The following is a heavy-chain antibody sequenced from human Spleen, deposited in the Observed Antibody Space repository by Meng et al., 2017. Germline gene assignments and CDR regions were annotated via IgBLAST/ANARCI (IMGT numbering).Heavy chain of an antibody. CDR2: IYGASNT. V-gene: IGHV3-66*02. J-gene: IGHJ5*02. CDR1: GFSVSTNY. Sequence: GESLKISCAASGFSVSTNYMSWVRLAPGKGLEWVSTIYGASNTYYADSVKGRFTIPRDNSKNSISLQMNSLRVEDTAFYFCARGGWLFRSWFDPWGQGALVTVSS. CDR3: ARGGWLFRSWFDP. D-gene: IGHD6-19*01.